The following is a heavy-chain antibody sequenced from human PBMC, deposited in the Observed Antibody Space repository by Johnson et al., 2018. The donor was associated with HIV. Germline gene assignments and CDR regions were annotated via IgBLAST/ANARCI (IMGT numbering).Heavy chain of an antibody. CDR2: INQDGSEM. CDR3: AKGKTWFDALDI. D-gene: IGHD3-9*01. CDR1: GFTFDDYG. Sequence: QVLESGGALVQPGASLRLSCAASGFTFDDYGMSWVRQAPGKGLEWLANINQDGSEMYYVDSVKGRFTISRDNAKNSLFLQMNSLRAEDTAVYYCAKGKTWFDALDIWGQGTMVTVSS. V-gene: IGHV3-7*01. J-gene: IGHJ3*02.